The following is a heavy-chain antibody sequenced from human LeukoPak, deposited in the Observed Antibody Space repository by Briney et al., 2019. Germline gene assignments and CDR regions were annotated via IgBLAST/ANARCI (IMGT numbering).Heavy chain of an antibody. CDR3: ASLTIFGDTSSVDDY. CDR1: GGSISSSSYY. Sequence: SETLSLTCTVSGGSISSSSYYWGWIRQPPGKGLEWIGSIYYSGSTYYNPSLKSRVTISVDTSKSQFSLKLSSVTAADTAVYYCASLTIFGDTSSVDDYWGQGTLVTVSS. CDR2: IYYSGST. D-gene: IGHD3-3*01. J-gene: IGHJ4*02. V-gene: IGHV4-39*01.